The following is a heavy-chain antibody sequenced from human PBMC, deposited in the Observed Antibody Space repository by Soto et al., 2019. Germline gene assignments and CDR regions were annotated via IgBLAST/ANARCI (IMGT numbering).Heavy chain of an antibody. V-gene: IGHV1-58*01. CDR1: GFTFTSSA. Sequence: SVKVSCKASGFTFTSSAVQWVRQARGQRLEWIGWIVVGSGNTNYAQKFQERVTITRDMSTSTAYMELSRLRFDDTAVYYCARGRNFLDFLDYWGRGTLVTVSS. J-gene: IGHJ4*02. CDR2: IVVGSGNT. D-gene: IGHD3-3*01. CDR3: ARGRNFLDFLDY.